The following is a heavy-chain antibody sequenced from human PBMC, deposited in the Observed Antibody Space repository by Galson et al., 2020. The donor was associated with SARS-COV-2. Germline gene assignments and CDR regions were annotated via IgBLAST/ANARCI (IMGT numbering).Heavy chain of an antibody. CDR2: IYYSGST. J-gene: IGHJ4*02. Sequence: ASETLSLTCTVSGGSIFSGGYYWSWIRQLPGKGLEWIGYIYYSGSTYYNPSLKSRVSISADTSKDQFSLRLSSVTAADTAVYYCARTFSSTWVFFDYWGQGTLVTVSS. V-gene: IGHV4-31*03. D-gene: IGHD6-13*01. CDR3: ARTFSSTWVFFDY. CDR1: GGSIFSGGYY.